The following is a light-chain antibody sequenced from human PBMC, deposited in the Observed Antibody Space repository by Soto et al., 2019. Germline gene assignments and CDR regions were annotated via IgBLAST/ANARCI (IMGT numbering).Light chain of an antibody. CDR2: GAS. CDR1: QSVSSN. CDR3: QQYNNWPPIT. J-gene: IGKJ5*01. V-gene: IGKV3-15*01. Sequence: EIVMTQSPATLSVSPGESATLSCRASQSVSSNLAWYQQKPGQAPRLLIYGASTRATGIRARFSGRGSGTEFTLPISSLQSEDFAVYYCQQYNNWPPITFGQGTRLEIK.